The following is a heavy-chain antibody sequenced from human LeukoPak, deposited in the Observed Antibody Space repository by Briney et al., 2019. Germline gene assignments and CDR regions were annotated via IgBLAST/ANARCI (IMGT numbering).Heavy chain of an antibody. CDR3: ARDVSSSWCYYYYYMDV. D-gene: IGHD6-13*01. J-gene: IGHJ6*03. CDR2: ISAYNGNT. V-gene: IGHV1-18*01. CDR1: GYTFTSYG. Sequence: ASVKVSCKASGYTFTSYGISWVRQAPGQGLEWMGWISAYNGNTNYAQKLQGRVTMTTDTSTSTAYMELRSLRSDDTAVYYCARDVSSSWCYYYYYMDVWGKGTTVTVSS.